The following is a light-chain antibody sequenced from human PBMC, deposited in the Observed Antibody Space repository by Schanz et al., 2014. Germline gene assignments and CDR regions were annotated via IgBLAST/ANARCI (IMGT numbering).Light chain of an antibody. V-gene: IGKV3-15*01. CDR3: HQYHDWPPHT. CDR1: QSVSSN. J-gene: IGKJ2*01. CDR2: GAS. Sequence: EIVMTQSPATLSVSPGERATLSCRASQSVSSNLAWYQQKPGQAPRLLIYGASTRATGIPARFSGGGSGTEFTLTISSLQSEDFAVYFCHQYHDWPPHTFGQGTRLEIK.